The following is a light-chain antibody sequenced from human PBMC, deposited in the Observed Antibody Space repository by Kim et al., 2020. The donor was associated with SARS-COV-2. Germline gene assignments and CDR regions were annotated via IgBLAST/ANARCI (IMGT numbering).Light chain of an antibody. CDR3: QAWNSTWV. J-gene: IGLJ3*02. V-gene: IGLV3-1*01. Sequence: VSVSPGQIASITCSGDKLGNSYACWYQQKPGQAPVLVIYQDSKRPSGIPERFSGSNSGNTVTLTISGTQAMDEADYYCQAWNSTWVFGGGTQLTVL. CDR2: QDS. CDR1: KLGNSY.